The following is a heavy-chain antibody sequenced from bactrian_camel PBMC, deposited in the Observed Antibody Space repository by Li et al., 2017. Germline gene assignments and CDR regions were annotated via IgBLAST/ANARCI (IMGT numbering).Heavy chain of an antibody. V-gene: IGHV3S54*01. D-gene: IGHD6*01. Sequence: HVQLVESGGDSVQAGESLTLTCAASGYMYSSYMGWFRQVPGKEREGVASISPGGAGKAYADSVKSRFTISRDNAKNLVFLEMKNLSPEDTGMYFCAARRGSRPSLLPHEYNIWGQGTQVTVS. J-gene: IGHJ4*01. CDR3: AARRGSRPSLLPHEYNI. CDR1: GYMYSSY. CDR2: ISPGGAGK.